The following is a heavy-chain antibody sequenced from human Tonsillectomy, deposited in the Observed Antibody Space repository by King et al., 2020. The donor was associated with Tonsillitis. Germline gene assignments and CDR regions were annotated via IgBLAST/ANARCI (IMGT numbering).Heavy chain of an antibody. Sequence: VQLVESGAEVKKPGASVKVSCKASGYTFTNYAISWVRQAPGQGLEWMGWISAYNGNTNYARKLQGRVTMTTDTSTSTAYMELRSLRSDDTAVYYCARDLASMVRGAKGYYYGMDVWGQGTTVTVSS. V-gene: IGHV1-18*04. CDR3: ARDLASMVRGAKGYYYGMDV. CDR2: ISAYNGNT. CDR1: GYTFTNYA. J-gene: IGHJ6*02. D-gene: IGHD3-10*01.